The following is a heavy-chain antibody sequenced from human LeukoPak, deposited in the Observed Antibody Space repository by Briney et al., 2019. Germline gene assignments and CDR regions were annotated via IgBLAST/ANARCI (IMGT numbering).Heavy chain of an antibody. CDR3: VKDFGGNSDY. J-gene: IGHJ4*02. V-gene: IGHV3-74*01. D-gene: IGHD4-23*01. CDR1: GFTFSNYG. CDR2: INEDGRVT. Sequence: PGGSLRLSCVASGFTFSNYGMHWVRQAPGKGLVWVSRINEDGRVTSYAGSVRGRFTISRDSVENTLHLQMNSLRAEDTAVYYCVKDFGGNSDYWGQGTLVTVSS.